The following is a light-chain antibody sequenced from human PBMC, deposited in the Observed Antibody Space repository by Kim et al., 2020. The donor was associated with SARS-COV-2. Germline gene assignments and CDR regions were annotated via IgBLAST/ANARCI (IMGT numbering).Light chain of an antibody. Sequence: DIQLTQSPSFLSASVGDRVTITCRTSQYINNYLAWYQQKPGKAPKLLIYTASTVRSGVPSRFSGSGSGTEFTLTLSSLQPEDFATYYCQQLNGYPPWTFGQGTKVDIK. CDR1: QYINNY. CDR3: QQLNGYPPWT. V-gene: IGKV1-9*01. CDR2: TAS. J-gene: IGKJ1*01.